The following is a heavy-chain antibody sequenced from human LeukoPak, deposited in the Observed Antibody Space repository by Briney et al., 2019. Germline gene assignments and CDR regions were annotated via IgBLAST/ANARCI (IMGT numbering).Heavy chain of an antibody. D-gene: IGHD1-26*01. CDR2: IYYSGST. V-gene: IGHV4-59*01. CDR1: GGSFSGYY. CDR3: ARDGGSYFPTPGAFDI. Sequence: SETLSLTCAVYGGSFSGYYWSWIRQPPGKGLEWIGYIYYSGSTNYNPSLKSRVTISVDTSKNQFSLKLSSVTAADTAVYYCARDGGSYFPTPGAFDIWGQGTMVTVSS. J-gene: IGHJ3*02.